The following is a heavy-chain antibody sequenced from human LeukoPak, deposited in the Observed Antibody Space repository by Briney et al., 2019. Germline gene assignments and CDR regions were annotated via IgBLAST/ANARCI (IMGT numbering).Heavy chain of an antibody. CDR2: IYNRGST. V-gene: IGHV4-59*01. J-gene: IGHJ3*02. D-gene: IGHD6-19*01. CDR1: GCSISSYY. Sequence: PSETLSLTCTVSGCSISSYYWSWIRQPPGKGLEWIGYIYNRGSTNYNPSLKSRVTISVDTSKNQFSLKLRSVTAADTAVYYCARDRPGIAVAGDAFDIWGQGTMVTVSS. CDR3: ARDRPGIAVAGDAFDI.